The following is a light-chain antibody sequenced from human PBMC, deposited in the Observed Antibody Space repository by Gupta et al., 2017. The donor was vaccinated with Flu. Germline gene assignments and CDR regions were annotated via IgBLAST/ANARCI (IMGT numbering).Light chain of an antibody. CDR3: SSYTSTTTFYV. J-gene: IGLJ1*01. V-gene: IGLV2-14*04. CDR2: DVS. CDR1: SSDVGNSDY. Sequence: ITSSCTGTSSDVGNSDYVSWYQQDPGKAPKLLIYDVSNRPSGVSSRFSGSKSGNTASLTISGLQAEDETDYYCSSYTSTTTFYVFGTGTKVTVL.